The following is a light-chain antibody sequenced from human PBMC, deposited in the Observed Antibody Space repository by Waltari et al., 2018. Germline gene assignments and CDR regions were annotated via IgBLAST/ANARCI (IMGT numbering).Light chain of an antibody. CDR2: SES. Sequence: EIVLTQSPGTLSLSPGERATLSCRASQSVKSGYLAWYQQRPGQPPRLLIYSESSSATGIPDRFSGSGSGTNFTLIISRLEPEDFAVYYCQQSGSPPYAFGQGTKVEIK. CDR1: QSVKSGY. J-gene: IGKJ2*01. V-gene: IGKV3-20*01. CDR3: QQSGSPPYA.